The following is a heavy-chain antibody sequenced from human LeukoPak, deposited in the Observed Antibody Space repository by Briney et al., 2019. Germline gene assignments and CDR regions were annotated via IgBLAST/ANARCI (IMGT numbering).Heavy chain of an antibody. V-gene: IGHV3-7*04. Sequence: GGSLRLSCAASGFTFNNYVMTRVRQGPGKGLEWVANIKHDGSDKYNVDSVRGRFTISRDNAKNSLYLQTNSLRVEDTAVYYCARGATSYDYWGQGTLVTVSS. CDR2: IKHDGSDK. CDR3: ARGATSYDY. J-gene: IGHJ4*02. CDR1: GFTFNNYV.